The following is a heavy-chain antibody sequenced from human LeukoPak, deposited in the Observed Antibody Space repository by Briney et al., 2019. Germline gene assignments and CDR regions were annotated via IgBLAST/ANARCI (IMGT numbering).Heavy chain of an antibody. D-gene: IGHD3-9*01. Sequence: PGGSLRLTCAASGFTFSNAWMSWVRQAPGKGLEWVGRIKSKTDGGTTDYAAPVKGRFTISRDDSKNTLYLQMNSLKTEDTAVYYCTTVRSHYDILTGYYNYYYYYMDVWGKGTTVTVSS. V-gene: IGHV3-15*01. CDR2: IKSKTDGGTT. CDR3: TTVRSHYDILTGYYNYYYYYMDV. CDR1: GFTFSNAW. J-gene: IGHJ6*03.